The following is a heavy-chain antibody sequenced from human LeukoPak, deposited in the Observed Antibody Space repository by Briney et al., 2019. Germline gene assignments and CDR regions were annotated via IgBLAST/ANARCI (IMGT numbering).Heavy chain of an antibody. CDR2: IYYSGST. Sequence: SETLSLTCTVSGGSISSYYWSWIRQPPGKGLEWIGYIYYSGSTNYNPSLKSRVTISVDTSKNQFSLKLSSVTAADTAVCYCARGRDILTGYAHYYYYGMDVWGQGTTVTVSS. V-gene: IGHV4-59*01. J-gene: IGHJ6*02. CDR3: ARGRDILTGYAHYYYYGMDV. D-gene: IGHD3-9*01. CDR1: GGSISSYY.